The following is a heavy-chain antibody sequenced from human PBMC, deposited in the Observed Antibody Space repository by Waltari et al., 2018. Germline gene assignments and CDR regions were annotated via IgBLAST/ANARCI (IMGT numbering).Heavy chain of an antibody. J-gene: IGHJ4*02. CDR3: VKGDWGDF. CDR1: GFTFSTLA. Sequence: EVQLLESGGGLIQPGGSLRLSCAASGFTFSTLAMNWVRQAPGVGLEWVSGIITSSDTYYADSVKGRFTISRDNSKNILYLKMNSLRADDTAVYYCVKGDWGDFWGQGTLVTVSS. V-gene: IGHV3-23*01. CDR2: IITSSDT. D-gene: IGHD2-21*02.